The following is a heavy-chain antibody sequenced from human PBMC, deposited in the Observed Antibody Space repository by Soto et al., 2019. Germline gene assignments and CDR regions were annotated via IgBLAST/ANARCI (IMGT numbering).Heavy chain of an antibody. CDR3: ARGYYGSGSYYNGSPLFDY. CDR2: INPSSGGT. Sequence: ASVKVTCKASGYTFTGYYMHWVRQAPGQGLEWMGWINPSSGGTNYAQKFQGWVTMTRDTSISTAYMELSRLRSDDTAVYYCARGYYGSGSYYNGSPLFDYWGQGTLVTAPQ. V-gene: IGHV1-2*04. CDR1: GYTFTGYY. D-gene: IGHD3-10*01. J-gene: IGHJ4*02.